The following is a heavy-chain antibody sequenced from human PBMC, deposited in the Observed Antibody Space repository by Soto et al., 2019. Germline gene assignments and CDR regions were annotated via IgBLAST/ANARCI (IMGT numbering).Heavy chain of an antibody. Sequence: EVQLVESGGGLVQPGGSLRLSCAASGFTFSSYWMSWVRQAPGKGLEWVANIKQDGSEKYYVDSVKGRFTISRDNAKNSLFLQMNRLRAEDTAVYYCARLYYDFWSGTGYDAFDIWGQGTMVTVSS. CDR1: GFTFSSYW. D-gene: IGHD3-3*01. CDR2: IKQDGSEK. J-gene: IGHJ3*02. V-gene: IGHV3-7*03. CDR3: ARLYYDFWSGTGYDAFDI.